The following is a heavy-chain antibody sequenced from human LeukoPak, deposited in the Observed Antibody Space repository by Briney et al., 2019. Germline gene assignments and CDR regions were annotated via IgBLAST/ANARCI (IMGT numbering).Heavy chain of an antibody. V-gene: IGHV3-73*01. CDR2: IRSKANSYAT. CDR3: NTSRGAFDI. J-gene: IGHJ3*02. Sequence: GGSLKLSCAASGFTFSGSAMHWVRQASGKGLEWVGRIRSKANSYATAYAASVKGRFTISRDDSKNTAYLQMNSLKTEDTAVYYCNTSRGAFDIWGQGTMVTVSS. CDR1: GFTFSGSA.